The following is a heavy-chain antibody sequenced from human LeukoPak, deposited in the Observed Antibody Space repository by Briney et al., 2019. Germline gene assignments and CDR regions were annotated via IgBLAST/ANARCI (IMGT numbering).Heavy chain of an antibody. CDR2: ISGSGGST. J-gene: IGHJ3*02. V-gene: IGHV3-23*01. CDR1: GFTFSSYA. D-gene: IGHD4-17*01. CDR3: AKGDAGNYGDYSDAFDI. Sequence: GGCLRLSCAASGFTFSSYAMSWVRQAPGKGLEWVSAISGSGGSTYYADSVKGRFTISRDNSKNPLYLQMNRLRAEDTGVYYCAKGDAGNYGDYSDAFDIWSQGKMVTVSS.